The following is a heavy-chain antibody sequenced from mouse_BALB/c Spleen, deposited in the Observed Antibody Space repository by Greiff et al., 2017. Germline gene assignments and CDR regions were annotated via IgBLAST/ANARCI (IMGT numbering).Heavy chain of an antibody. CDR1: GDSITSGY. CDR2: ISYSGST. CDR3: ARFDLYGNYRDYAMDY. V-gene: IGHV3-8*02. D-gene: IGHD2-1*01. J-gene: IGHJ4*01. Sequence: EVKVVESGPSLVKPSQTLSLTCSVTGDSITSGYWNWIRKFPGNKLEYMGYISYSGSTYYNPSLKSRISITRDTSKNQYYLQLNSVTTEDTATYYCARFDLYGNYRDYAMDYGGQGTSVTVSS.